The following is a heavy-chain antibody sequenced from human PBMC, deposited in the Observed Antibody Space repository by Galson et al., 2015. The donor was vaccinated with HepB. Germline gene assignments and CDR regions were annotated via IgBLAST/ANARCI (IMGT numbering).Heavy chain of an antibody. V-gene: IGHV3-30*03. CDR2: ISYDGSNK. CDR1: GFTFSSYG. Sequence: SLRLSCAASGFTFSSYGMHWVRQAPGKGLEWVAVISYDGSNKYYADSVKGRFTISRDNSKNTLYLQMNSLRAEDTAVYYCARRNEGILWSGFGYYYGMDVWGHGTTVTVSS. D-gene: IGHD3-10*02. J-gene: IGHJ6*02. CDR3: ARRNEGILWSGFGYYYGMDV.